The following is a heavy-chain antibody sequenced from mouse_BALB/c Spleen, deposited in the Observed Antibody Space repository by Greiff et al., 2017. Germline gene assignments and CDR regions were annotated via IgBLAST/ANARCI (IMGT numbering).Heavy chain of an antibody. CDR2: ITPSASET. Sequence: QVQLQQPGADLVRPGASVKLSCTASGYSFTSYWINWVTQRPGQGLEWIGMITPSASETRLTQKFKDTATLTVDNSSSTAYMQLSSPTSEDSAVYYCAIGLLLRSPYYYAMDYWGQGTSVTVSS. V-gene: IGHV1-74*01. CDR3: AIGLLLRSPYYYAMDY. CDR1: GYSFTSYW. D-gene: IGHD1-1*01. J-gene: IGHJ4*01.